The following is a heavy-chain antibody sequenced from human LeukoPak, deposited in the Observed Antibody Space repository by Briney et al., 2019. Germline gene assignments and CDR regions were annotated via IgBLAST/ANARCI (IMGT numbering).Heavy chain of an antibody. CDR2: ISSSGGST. CDR1: GFTFSSYA. CDR3: AKDSSGWFGSPMPLDY. V-gene: IGHV3-23*01. J-gene: IGHJ4*02. Sequence: GGSLRLSCAASGFTFSSYAMSWVRQAPGKGLEWVSGISSSGGSTYYADSVKGRFTISRDNSKNTLYLQMNSLRAEDTAVYYCAKDSSGWFGSPMPLDYWGQGTLVTVSS. D-gene: IGHD6-19*01.